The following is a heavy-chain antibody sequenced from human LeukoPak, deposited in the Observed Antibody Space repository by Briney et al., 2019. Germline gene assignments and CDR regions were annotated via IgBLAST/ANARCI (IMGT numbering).Heavy chain of an antibody. Sequence: GRSLRLSCVASGFVFDDYAIHWVRQAPGKGLEWVSGVGWHGGSIGYADSVKGRFTISRDNAKNSLYLQMNSLRAEDTAVYYCARDRAGDFDYWGQGTLVTVSS. CDR1: GFVFDDYA. CDR2: VGWHGGSI. J-gene: IGHJ4*02. V-gene: IGHV3-9*01. CDR3: ARDRAGDFDY. D-gene: IGHD7-27*01.